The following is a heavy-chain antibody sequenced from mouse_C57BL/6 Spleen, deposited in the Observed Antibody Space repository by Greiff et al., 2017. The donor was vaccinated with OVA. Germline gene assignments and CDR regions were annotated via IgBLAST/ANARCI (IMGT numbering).Heavy chain of an antibody. CDR1: GFTFSDYY. Sequence: DVMLVESGGGLVQPGGSLKLSCAASGFTFSDYYMYWVRQTPEKRLEWVAYISNGGGSTYYPDTVQGRFTISRDNAKNTLYLQMSRLKSEDTAMYYCARHPSYYYGSSSYAMDYWGQGTSVTVSS. CDR2: ISNGGGST. D-gene: IGHD1-1*01. CDR3: ARHPSYYYGSSSYAMDY. J-gene: IGHJ4*01. V-gene: IGHV5-12*01.